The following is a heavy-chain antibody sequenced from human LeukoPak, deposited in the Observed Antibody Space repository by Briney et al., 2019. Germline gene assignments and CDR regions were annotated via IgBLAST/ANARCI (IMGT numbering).Heavy chain of an antibody. D-gene: IGHD1-26*01. CDR2: IWRDGSNK. CDR3: ARHGSGRKYFDPLDY. Sequence: GGSLRLSCAAAGFSFNEYAMHWVRQAPGKGLEWVAVIWRDGSNKYYADSVKGRFTVSRDNPKNTLNLQMDSLRVEDTAVYYCARHGSGRKYFDPLDYWGQGTLVTVS. CDR1: GFSFNEYA. J-gene: IGHJ4*02. V-gene: IGHV3-33*08.